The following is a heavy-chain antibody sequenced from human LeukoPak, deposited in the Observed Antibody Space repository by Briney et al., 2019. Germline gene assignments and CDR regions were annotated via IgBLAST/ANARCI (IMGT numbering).Heavy chain of an antibody. V-gene: IGHV1-2*02. CDR3: AREVQLELDDMGSDY. CDR1: GYTFTGYY. J-gene: IGHJ4*02. CDR2: INPNSGGT. D-gene: IGHD1-1*01. Sequence: ASVKVSCKASGYTFTGYYMHWVRQAPGQGLEWMGWINPNSGGTNYAQKFQGRVTMTWDTSISTAYMELSRLRSDDTAVYYCAREVQLELDDMGSDYWGQGTLVTVSS.